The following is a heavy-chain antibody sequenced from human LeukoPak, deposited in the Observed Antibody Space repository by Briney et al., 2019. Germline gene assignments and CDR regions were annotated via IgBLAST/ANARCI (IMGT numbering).Heavy chain of an antibody. CDR3: AKGIYSSGWSYFDY. D-gene: IGHD6-19*01. CDR2: ISGSGGST. V-gene: IGHV3-23*01. Sequence: PGGSLRLSCAASGFAFSTYAISWVRQAPGKGLEWVSVISGSGGSTYYADSVKGRFTISRDNSKNTLYLQMNSLRAEDTAVYYCAKGIYSSGWSYFDYWGHGTLVTVSS. J-gene: IGHJ4*01. CDR1: GFAFSTYA.